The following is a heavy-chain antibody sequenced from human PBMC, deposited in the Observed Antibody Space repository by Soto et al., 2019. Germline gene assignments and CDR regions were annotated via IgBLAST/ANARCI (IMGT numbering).Heavy chain of an antibody. V-gene: IGHV4-30-4*01. CDR1: GGSISSGDHY. D-gene: IGHD3-9*01. Sequence: QVQLQESGPGLVKPSQTLSLTCTVSGGSISSGDHYWSWIRQPPGKGLEWIGYIYYRGSTYYNPSLKSGVTTSVDTSKNQFSPKLSSVTAADTAVYYCARGPTYYSIVTGLFGAYLGQGSLVTVSS. J-gene: IGHJ4*02. CDR2: IYYRGST. CDR3: ARGPTYYSIVTGLFGAY.